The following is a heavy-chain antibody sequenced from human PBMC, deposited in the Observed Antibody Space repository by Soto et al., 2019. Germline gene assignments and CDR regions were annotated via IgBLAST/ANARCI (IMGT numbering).Heavy chain of an antibody. CDR3: TTERAVLLWFGTSDY. V-gene: IGHV3-15*01. D-gene: IGHD3-10*01. CDR1: GFTFSNAL. Sequence: KPGGSLRLSCAASGFTFSNALMSWVRQAPGKGLEWVGRIKSKTDGGTTDYAAPVKGRFTISRDDSKNTLYLQMNSLKTEDTAVYYCTTERAVLLWFGTSDYWGQGTLVTVSS. CDR2: IKSKTDGGTT. J-gene: IGHJ4*02.